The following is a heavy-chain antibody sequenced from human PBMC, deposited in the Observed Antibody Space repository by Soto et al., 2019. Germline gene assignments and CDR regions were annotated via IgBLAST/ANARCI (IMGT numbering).Heavy chain of an antibody. Sequence: GGSLRLSCAASGFTFSSYSMNWVRQAPGKGLEWVSYISSSSSTSYADSVKGRFTISRDNAKNTLYLQMNSLRAEDTAVYYCARDRGDWLDPWGQGTLVTVSS. J-gene: IGHJ5*02. CDR2: ISSSSST. CDR1: GFTFSSYS. D-gene: IGHD3-10*01. CDR3: ARDRGDWLDP. V-gene: IGHV3-21*05.